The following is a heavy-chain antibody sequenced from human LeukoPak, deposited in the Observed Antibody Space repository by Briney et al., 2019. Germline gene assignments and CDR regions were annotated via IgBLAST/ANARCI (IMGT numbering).Heavy chain of an antibody. CDR1: GYTFTGYY. CDR3: ARDLYNSGWTGAFDI. J-gene: IGHJ3*02. D-gene: IGHD6-19*01. Sequence: GASVKVSCKASGYTFTGYYMHWVRQAPGQGLEWMGWINPNSGGTNYAQKFQGRVTMTRDTSISTAYMELSRLRSDDTAVYYCARDLYNSGWTGAFDIWGQGTMVTVSS. V-gene: IGHV1-2*02. CDR2: INPNSGGT.